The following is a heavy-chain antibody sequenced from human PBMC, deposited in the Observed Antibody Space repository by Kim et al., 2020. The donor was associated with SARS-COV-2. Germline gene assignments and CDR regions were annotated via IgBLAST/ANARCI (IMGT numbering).Heavy chain of an antibody. CDR3: VAGGTYLGV. D-gene: IGHD3-16*01. CDR2: IKPDASEK. CDR1: GFTFRTYG. J-gene: IGHJ4*02. Sequence: GGSLRLSCAASGFTFRTYGMTWVRQAPGKGLEWVASIKPDASEKYYVDSVKGRFTVSRDNGKMSLYLQMDSLRGEDTAVYYCVAGGTYLGVWGQGTLVIVSS. V-gene: IGHV3-7*01.